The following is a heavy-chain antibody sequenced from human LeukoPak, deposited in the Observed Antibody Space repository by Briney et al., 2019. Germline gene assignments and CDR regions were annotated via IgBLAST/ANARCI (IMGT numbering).Heavy chain of an antibody. Sequence: ASVKVSCKASGYTFTSYDINWVRQATGQGLEWMGWMNPNSGNTGYAQKFQGRVTMTRNTSISTAYMELSSLRSDDTAVYYCARGPLNYYDSSGYSSYWYFDLWGRGTLVTVSS. D-gene: IGHD3-22*01. V-gene: IGHV1-8*01. CDR3: ARGPLNYYDSSGYSSYWYFDL. CDR1: GYTFTSYD. J-gene: IGHJ2*01. CDR2: MNPNSGNT.